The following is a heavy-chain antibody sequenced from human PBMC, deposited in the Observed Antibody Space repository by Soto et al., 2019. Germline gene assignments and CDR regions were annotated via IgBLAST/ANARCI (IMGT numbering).Heavy chain of an antibody. V-gene: IGHV3-11*01. CDR1: GFTFSDYY. J-gene: IGHJ5*02. CDR3: AGTYDIGWSRLATNWFDP. Sequence: QVQLVESGGGLVKPGGSLRLSCAASGFTFSDYYMSWIRQAPGKGLEWVSYISSSGSTKSYADSVKGRFTISRDNAKNSLNLQMNILRAEDTAVYFCAGTYDIGWSRLATNWFDPWGQGTLVTVSS. CDR2: ISSSGSTK. D-gene: IGHD6-19*01.